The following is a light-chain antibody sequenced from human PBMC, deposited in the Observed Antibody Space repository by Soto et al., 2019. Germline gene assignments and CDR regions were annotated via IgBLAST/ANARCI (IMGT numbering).Light chain of an antibody. CDR3: QQSYSSPRT. CDR2: AVS. CDR1: QSISGY. Sequence: DIQMTQFPSSLSASLGDRVTITCRASQSISGYLNWYQQKPGEAPKPLIYAVSSLQSGVPSRFSGSGAGTDFTLTINSLQPEDFATYYCQQSYSSPRTFGQGTKLELK. J-gene: IGKJ2*01. V-gene: IGKV1-39*01.